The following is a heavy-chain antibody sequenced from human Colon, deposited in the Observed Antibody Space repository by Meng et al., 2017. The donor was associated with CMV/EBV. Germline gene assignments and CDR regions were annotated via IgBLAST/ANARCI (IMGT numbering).Heavy chain of an antibody. CDR3: TRVLSTGRGQLLCDEF. D-gene: IGHD2-2*01. V-gene: IGHV3-49*04. Sequence: GGSLRLSCTVSGFTIANHAMSWVRQAPGKGLEWVASIRARSNGGTTEYAASVRGRFTISRDDSESIAYLQMNSLKTEDTAMYYCTRVLSTGRGQLLCDEFWGQGTLVTVSS. CDR1: GFTIANHA. J-gene: IGHJ4*02. CDR2: IRARSNGGTT.